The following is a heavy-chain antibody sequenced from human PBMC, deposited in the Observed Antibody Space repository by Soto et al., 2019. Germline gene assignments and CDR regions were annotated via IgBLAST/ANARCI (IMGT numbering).Heavy chain of an antibody. V-gene: IGHV6-1*01. Sequence: SQTLSLTCAISGDSVSSNSAAWNWIRQSPSRGLEWLGRTYYRSKWYNNYAVSVKSRITINPDTSKNQFSLQLNSVTPEDTAVYYCARDPSIVVVPAAVSWFDPWGQGTLVTVSS. J-gene: IGHJ5*02. CDR3: ARDPSIVVVPAAVSWFDP. D-gene: IGHD2-2*01. CDR1: GDSVSSNSAA. CDR2: TYYRSKWYN.